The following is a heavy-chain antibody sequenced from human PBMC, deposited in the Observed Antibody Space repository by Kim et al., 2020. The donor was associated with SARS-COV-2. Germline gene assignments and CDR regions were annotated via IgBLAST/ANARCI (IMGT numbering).Heavy chain of an antibody. Sequence: GGSLRLSCAASGFTFSNYNMHWVRQAPGKGLEWVSYISTSSSTIYYTDSVKGRFTISRDNAKNSLYLQMNSLRDEDTAVYYCATYTSGRPAWGQGTLVS. J-gene: IGHJ5*02. CDR2: ISTSSSTI. D-gene: IGHD3-10*01. CDR1: GFTFSNYN. V-gene: IGHV3-48*02. CDR3: ATYTSGRPA.